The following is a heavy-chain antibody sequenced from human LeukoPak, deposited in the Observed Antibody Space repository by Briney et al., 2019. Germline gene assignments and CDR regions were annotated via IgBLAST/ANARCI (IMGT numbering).Heavy chain of an antibody. Sequence: SGGSLRLSCAASRFTFSKYGMPWVRQAPGKGLEWVAFIRFDGSNKNYADSVKGRFTISRDKSKNTLYLQMNSLRAEDTAVYYCAKKGSSSWYHFDYWGQGTLVTVPS. J-gene: IGHJ4*02. CDR2: IRFDGSNK. CDR1: RFTFSKYG. D-gene: IGHD6-13*01. CDR3: AKKGSSSWYHFDY. V-gene: IGHV3-30*02.